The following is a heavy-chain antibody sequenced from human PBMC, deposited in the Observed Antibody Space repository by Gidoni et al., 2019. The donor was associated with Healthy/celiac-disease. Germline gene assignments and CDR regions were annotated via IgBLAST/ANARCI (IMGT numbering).Heavy chain of an antibody. CDR2: ISSSSSYT. CDR3: ARVATGFDY. V-gene: IGHV3-11*05. J-gene: IGHJ4*02. D-gene: IGHD5-12*01. Sequence: PGKGLEWVSYISSSSSYTNDADSVKGRFTISRDNAKNSLYLQMNSLRAEDTAVYYCARVATGFDYWGQGTLVTVSS.